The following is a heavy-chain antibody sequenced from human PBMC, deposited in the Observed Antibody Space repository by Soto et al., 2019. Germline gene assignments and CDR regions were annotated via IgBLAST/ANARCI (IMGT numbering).Heavy chain of an antibody. D-gene: IGHD2-15*01. CDR1: GFTFSSYA. Sequence: EVQLLESGGGLVQPGGSLRLSCAASGFTFSSYAMSWVRQAPGKGLEWVSAISGSGGRTYYADSVKGRFTISRDNSKNTLYLQMNSLRAEDTAVYYCAKGWWVVVAATPFDYWGQGTLVTVSS. CDR2: ISGSGGRT. V-gene: IGHV3-23*01. J-gene: IGHJ4*02. CDR3: AKGWWVVVAATPFDY.